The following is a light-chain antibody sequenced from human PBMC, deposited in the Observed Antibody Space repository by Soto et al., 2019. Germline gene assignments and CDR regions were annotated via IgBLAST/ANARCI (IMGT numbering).Light chain of an antibody. CDR1: QSVSRSY. V-gene: IGKV3-20*01. CDR2: GAS. J-gene: IGKJ1*01. Sequence: EIVLTQSPGTLSLSPGERATLSCRVSQSVSRSYLAWYQKKPGQAPRLLIYGASIRATGIPDRFSGSGSGTDFSLTINKLEPEDFAVYYCQQYGESPPWTFGQGTKVEIK. CDR3: QQYGESPPWT.